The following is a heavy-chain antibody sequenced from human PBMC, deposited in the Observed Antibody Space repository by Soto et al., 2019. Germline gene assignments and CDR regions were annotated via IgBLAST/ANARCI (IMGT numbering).Heavy chain of an antibody. CDR2: IYYSGST. J-gene: IGHJ6*02. Sequence: SETLSLTCTVSGGSISSGDYYWSWIRQPPGKGLEWIGYIYYSGSTYYNPSLKSRVTISVDTSKNQFSLKLSSVTAADTAVYYCARSSMVRGVIISLNYYYGMDVWGQGTTVAVSS. CDR3: ARSSMVRGVIISLNYYYGMDV. V-gene: IGHV4-30-4*01. D-gene: IGHD3-10*01. CDR1: GGSISSGDYY.